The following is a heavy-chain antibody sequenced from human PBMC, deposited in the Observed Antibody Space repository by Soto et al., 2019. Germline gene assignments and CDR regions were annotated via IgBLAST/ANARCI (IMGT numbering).Heavy chain of an antibody. Sequence: QVQLLQSGAEVMKPGASVKVSCKASGYTFTSYGISWVRQAPGQGLEWMGWISAYNGNPHYAQKVQGRVTMTTDTSTSTAYMELRSLRSDDTAVYSCARAPLYNGNERYFDYWGQGTLVTVSS. CDR2: ISAYNGNP. CDR3: ARAPLYNGNERYFDY. CDR1: GYTFTSYG. J-gene: IGHJ4*02. D-gene: IGHD1-20*01. V-gene: IGHV1-18*04.